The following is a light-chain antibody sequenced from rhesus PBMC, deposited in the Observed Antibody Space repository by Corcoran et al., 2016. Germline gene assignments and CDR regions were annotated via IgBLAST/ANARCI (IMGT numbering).Light chain of an antibody. CDR2: GAS. J-gene: IGKJ3*01. CDR3: YQHSSGYT. Sequence: QVILTQSPATLSLSPGERATLSCRASQSVSSYLAWYQQKPGQAPRLLIYGASSRATGIPDRFSGSGYGTDFPLTIRSLEPEDVGVYHCYQHSSGYTFGPGTKLDIK. V-gene: IGKV3-10*01. CDR1: QSVSSY.